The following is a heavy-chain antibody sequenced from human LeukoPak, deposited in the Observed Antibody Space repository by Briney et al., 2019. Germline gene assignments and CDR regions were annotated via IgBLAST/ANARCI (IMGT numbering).Heavy chain of an antibody. J-gene: IGHJ4*02. CDR1: GDSVSSNSVG. Sequence: QTLSLTCAISGDSVSSNSVGWNWIRQSPSRVLEWLGRTYYSSKWYNDYAVSVQSRITFNPDTSKNQFSLQLNSVTPEDTAVYYCARSSAGGSFDYWGQGTLVTVSS. CDR2: TYYSSKWYN. V-gene: IGHV6-1*01. CDR3: ARSSAGGSFDY. D-gene: IGHD6-13*01.